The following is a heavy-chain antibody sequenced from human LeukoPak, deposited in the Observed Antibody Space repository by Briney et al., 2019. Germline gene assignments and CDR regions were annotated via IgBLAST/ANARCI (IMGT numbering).Heavy chain of an antibody. Sequence: GGSLRLSCAASGFTFSSYAMNWVRQAPGKGLEWVSAISGSGGSTYYADSVKGRFTISRDNSKNTLYLQMNSLRAEDTAVYDCAKEKTYYDFWSGYSPRYFDYWGQGTLVTVSS. J-gene: IGHJ4*02. D-gene: IGHD3-3*01. CDR3: AKEKTYYDFWSGYSPRYFDY. V-gene: IGHV3-23*01. CDR1: GFTFSSYA. CDR2: ISGSGGST.